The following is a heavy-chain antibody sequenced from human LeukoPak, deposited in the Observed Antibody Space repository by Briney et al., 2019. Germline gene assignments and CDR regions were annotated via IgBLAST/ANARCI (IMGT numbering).Heavy chain of an antibody. D-gene: IGHD2-2*01. J-gene: IGHJ5*02. Sequence: ASVKVSCKASGYTFTSYGISWVRQAPGQGLEWMGWISAYNSNTNYAQKLQGRVTMTTDTSTSTAYMELRSLRSDDTAVYYCARDRPPLGPAASGWFDPWGQETLVTVSS. V-gene: IGHV1-18*01. CDR3: ARDRPPLGPAASGWFDP. CDR2: ISAYNSNT. CDR1: GYTFTSYG.